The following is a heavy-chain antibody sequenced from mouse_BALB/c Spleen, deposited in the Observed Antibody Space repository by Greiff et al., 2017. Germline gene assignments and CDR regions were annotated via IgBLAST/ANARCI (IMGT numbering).Heavy chain of an antibody. V-gene: IGHV1-14*01. J-gene: IGHJ4*01. D-gene: IGHD3-1*01. CDR3: ARGLDYYAIDC. Sequence: VQLQQSGPELVKPGASVKMSCKASGYTFTSYVMHWVKQKPGQGLEWIGYINPYNDGTKYNEKFKGKATLTSDKSSSTAYMELSSLTSEDSAVYYCARGLDYYAIDCWGQGTSVTVSS. CDR2: INPYNDGT. CDR1: GYTFTSYV.